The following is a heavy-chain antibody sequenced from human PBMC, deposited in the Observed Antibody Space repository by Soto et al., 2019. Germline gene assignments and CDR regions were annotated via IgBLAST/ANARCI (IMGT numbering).Heavy chain of an antibody. CDR3: TRDPYGGSRYYFDS. V-gene: IGHV3-33*01. CDR2: IWYDGSNK. Sequence: QVQLVESGGGVVQPGRSLRLSCAASGFTFTNYGMHWVRQAPGKGLEWAAVIWYDGSNKYYADSVKGRFTISKDNSQNTLYLQMNSLRAEDTAMYYCTRDPYGGSRYYFDSWGQGTLVTVSS. D-gene: IGHD1-26*01. J-gene: IGHJ4*02. CDR1: GFTFTNYG.